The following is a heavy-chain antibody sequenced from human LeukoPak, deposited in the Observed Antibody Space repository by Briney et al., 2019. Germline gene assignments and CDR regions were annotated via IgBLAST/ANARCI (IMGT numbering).Heavy chain of an antibody. J-gene: IGHJ4*02. Sequence: SETLSLTCTVSGGSISSGDFYWGWIRQPPGKGLEWVGYISYSRSTYYNPSLKSRVTISRDTSKNQFSLKLSSVTAADTAVYYCAREGSSHFDYWGQGTLVTVSS. CDR2: ISYSRST. D-gene: IGHD6-6*01. V-gene: IGHV4-30-4*02. CDR1: GGSISSGDFY. CDR3: AREGSSHFDY.